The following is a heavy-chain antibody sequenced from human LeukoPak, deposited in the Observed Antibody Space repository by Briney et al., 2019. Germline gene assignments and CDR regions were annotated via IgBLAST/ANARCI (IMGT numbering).Heavy chain of an antibody. CDR2: ISSGGSTL. CDR1: GFTFSGYS. V-gene: IGHV3-48*01. CDR3: ARAFPPLRTSAAGDF. J-gene: IGHJ4*02. D-gene: IGHD6-25*01. Sequence: GESLRLSCAASGFTFSGYSMNWVRQAPGKGLEWVSYISSGGSTLYYADSVKGRFTISRDNAKNSLYLQMNSLRAEDTAVYYCARAFPPLRTSAAGDFWGQGTLVTVSS.